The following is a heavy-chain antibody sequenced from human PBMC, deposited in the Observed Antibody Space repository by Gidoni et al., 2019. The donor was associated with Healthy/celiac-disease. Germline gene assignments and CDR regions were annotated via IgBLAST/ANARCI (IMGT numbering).Heavy chain of an antibody. J-gene: IGHJ6*02. CDR3: AREETEWLLYRYYYYGMDV. V-gene: IGHV3-30-3*01. CDR2: ISYDGSNK. D-gene: IGHD3-3*01. CDR1: GFTFSSYA. Sequence: QVQLVESGGGVVHPGRSLRLSCAASGFTFSSYAMHWVRQAPGKGLEWVAVISYDGSNKYYADSVKGRFTISRDNSKNTLYLQMNSLRAEDTAVYYCAREETEWLLYRYYYYGMDVWGQGTTVTVSS.